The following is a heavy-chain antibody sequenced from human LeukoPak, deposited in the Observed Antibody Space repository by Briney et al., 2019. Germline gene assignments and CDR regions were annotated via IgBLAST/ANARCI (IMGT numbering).Heavy chain of an antibody. CDR3: ASGRFIRLPGY. Sequence: GGSLRLSCAASGFTFNSYAMSWVRQAPGKGLEWVSAISGSGGSTYYADSVKGRFTISRDNSKNTLYLQMNSLRAEDTAVYYCASGRFIRLPGYWGQGTLVTVSS. CDR1: GFTFNSYA. D-gene: IGHD2-21*01. J-gene: IGHJ4*02. V-gene: IGHV3-23*01. CDR2: ISGSGGST.